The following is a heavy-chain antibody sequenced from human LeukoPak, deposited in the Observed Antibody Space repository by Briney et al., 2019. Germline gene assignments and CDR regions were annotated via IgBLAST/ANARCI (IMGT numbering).Heavy chain of an antibody. CDR1: GYTFTSYG. Sequence: ASVKVSCKASGYTFTSYGISWVRQAPGQGLEWMGWISAYNGNTNYAQKLQGRVTMTTDTSTSTAYMELRSLRSDDTAVYYCARDTPEVHTYCGGDCYPGGDYWGQGTLVTVSS. J-gene: IGHJ4*02. CDR2: ISAYNGNT. D-gene: IGHD2-21*02. V-gene: IGHV1-18*01. CDR3: ARDTPEVHTYCGGDCYPGGDY.